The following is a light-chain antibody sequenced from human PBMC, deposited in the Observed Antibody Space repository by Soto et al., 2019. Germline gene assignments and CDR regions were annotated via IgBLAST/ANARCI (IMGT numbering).Light chain of an antibody. Sequence: DIQMTQSPSTLSASVGDRVTITCRASQSISSWLAWYQQKPGKAPKLLIYDASSLESGVPSRFSGSGSGTDFTLTISSLLPEDFATYYCQQTNRYPITFGQGTRLEIK. CDR2: DAS. V-gene: IGKV1-5*01. J-gene: IGKJ5*01. CDR3: QQTNRYPIT. CDR1: QSISSW.